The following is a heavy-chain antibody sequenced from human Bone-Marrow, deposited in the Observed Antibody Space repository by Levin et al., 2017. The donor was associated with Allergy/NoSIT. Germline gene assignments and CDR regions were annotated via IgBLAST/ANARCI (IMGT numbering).Heavy chain of an antibody. Sequence: GESLKISCAASGFRFSDHGMHWVRQAPGKGLEWVARINSDGGSAYYADFVKGRFTVSRDNAKNTLYLQMNSLRGEDTALYYCARDVSGLWLLSGWFDAWGQGTLVTVSS. CDR1: GFRFSDHG. CDR2: INSDGGSA. CDR3: ARDVSGLWLLSGWFDA. V-gene: IGHV3-74*01. D-gene: IGHD5-24*01. J-gene: IGHJ5*02.